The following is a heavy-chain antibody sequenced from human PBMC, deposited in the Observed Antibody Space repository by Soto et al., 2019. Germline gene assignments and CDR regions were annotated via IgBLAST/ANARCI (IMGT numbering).Heavy chain of an antibody. CDR3: VTGSKRFGELSFFDY. CDR1: GGSISSYY. CDR2: IYYSGST. V-gene: IGHV4-59*01. Sequence: SETLSLTCTVSGGSISSYYWSWIRQXPGKGLGWIGYIYYSGSTNYNPSLKSRVTISVDTSKNQFSLKLSSVTAADTAVYFCVTGSKRFGELSFFDYWGQGTLVTVSS. J-gene: IGHJ4*02. D-gene: IGHD3-10*01.